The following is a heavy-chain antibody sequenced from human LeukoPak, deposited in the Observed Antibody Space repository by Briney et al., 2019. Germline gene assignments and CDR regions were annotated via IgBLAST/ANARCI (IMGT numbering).Heavy chain of an antibody. D-gene: IGHD6-19*01. CDR3: ASATAVAGNSDY. J-gene: IGHJ4*02. CDR2: ISSSSSYI. V-gene: IGHV3-21*01. Sequence: GGSLRLSCAASGFTFSSYSMNWVRQAPGKGPEWVSSISSSSSYIYYADSVKGRLTISRDNAKNSLYLQMNSLRAEDTAVYYCASATAVAGNSDYWGQGTLVTVSS. CDR1: GFTFSSYS.